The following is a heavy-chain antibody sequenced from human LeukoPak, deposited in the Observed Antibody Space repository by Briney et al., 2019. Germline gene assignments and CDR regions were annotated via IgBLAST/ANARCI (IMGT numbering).Heavy chain of an antibody. CDR2: INPSSGVS. J-gene: IGHJ4*02. CDR3: ARGGNQWLALNSFLFDY. V-gene: IGHV1-2*02. Sequence: ASVKVSCKASGYLFTGYYMHWVRQAPGQGLEWMGWINPSSGVSNYAQKFQGGVTMTRDASISTAYMELTRLTFDDTALYFCARGGNQWLALNSFLFDYWGQGTMVTVSP. D-gene: IGHD6-19*01. CDR1: GYLFTGYY.